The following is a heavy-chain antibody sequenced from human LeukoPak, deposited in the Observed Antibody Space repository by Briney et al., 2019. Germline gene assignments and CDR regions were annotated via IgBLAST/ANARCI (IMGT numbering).Heavy chain of an antibody. CDR2: IYYSGST. V-gene: IGHV4-31*03. J-gene: IGHJ5*02. Sequence: SQTLSLTCTVSGGSISSGGYYWSWIRQHPGKGLEWIGYIYYSGSTYHNPSLKSRVTISVDTSKNQFSLKLSSVTAADTAVYYCARVDYYGSGSYGPWGQGTLVTVSS. D-gene: IGHD3-10*01. CDR3: ARVDYYGSGSYGP. CDR1: GGSISSGGYY.